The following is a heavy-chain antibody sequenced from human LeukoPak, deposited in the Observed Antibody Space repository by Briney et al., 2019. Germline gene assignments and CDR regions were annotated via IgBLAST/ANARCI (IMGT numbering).Heavy chain of an antibody. V-gene: IGHV3-11*04. CDR2: ISSSGSTI. CDR1: GFTFSDYY. CDR3: AREGIVGGSYDYYYYMDV. Sequence: PGGSLRLSCAASGFTFSDYYMSWIRQAPGKGLEWVSYISSSGSTIYYADSVKGRFTISRDNAKNSLYLQMNSLRAEDTAVYYCAREGIVGGSYDYYYYMDVWGKGTTVTVSS. D-gene: IGHD1-26*01. J-gene: IGHJ6*03.